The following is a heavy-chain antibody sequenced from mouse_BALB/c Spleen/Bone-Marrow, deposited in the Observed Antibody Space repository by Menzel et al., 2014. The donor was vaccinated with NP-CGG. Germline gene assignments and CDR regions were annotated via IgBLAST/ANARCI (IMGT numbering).Heavy chain of an antibody. Sequence: QVQLQQSGAELVMPGASVKMSCKASGYTFTDYWMHWVKQRPGQGLEWIGAIDTSDSYTTYNQNFKDKATLTVDESSSTAYMQSSSLTSEDSAVYYCARRYGHYWYFDVWGAGTTVTVSS. CDR2: IDTSDSYT. V-gene: IGHV1-69*01. J-gene: IGHJ1*01. D-gene: IGHD2-10*02. CDR1: GYTFTDYW. CDR3: ARRYGHYWYFDV.